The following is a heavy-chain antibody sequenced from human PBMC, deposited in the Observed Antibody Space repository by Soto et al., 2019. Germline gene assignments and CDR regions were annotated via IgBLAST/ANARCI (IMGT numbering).Heavy chain of an antibody. Sequence: SETLSLTCTVSGGSVSSGSYYWSWIRQPPGKGLEWIGYIYYSGSTNYNPSLKSRVTISVDTSKNQFSLKLSSVTAADTAVYYCARAYRDIVVVPAAFSFDPWGQGTLVTVCS. CDR3: ARAYRDIVVVPAAFSFDP. CDR2: IYYSGST. CDR1: GGSVSSGSYY. V-gene: IGHV4-61*01. J-gene: IGHJ5*02. D-gene: IGHD2-2*01.